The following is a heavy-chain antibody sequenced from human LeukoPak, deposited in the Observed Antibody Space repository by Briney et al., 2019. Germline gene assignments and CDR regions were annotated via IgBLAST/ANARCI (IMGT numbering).Heavy chain of an antibody. V-gene: IGHV4-30-2*01. CDR2: IYHSGST. CDR1: GGSISSGGYS. Sequence: SETLSLTCAVSGGSISSGGYSWSWIRQPPGKGLEWIGYIYHSGSTYYNPSLQSRVTISVDRSKNQFSLKLSSVTAADTAVYYCARDSRGYGGNSRAFDIWGQGTMVTVSS. J-gene: IGHJ3*02. D-gene: IGHD4-23*01. CDR3: ARDSRGYGGNSRAFDI.